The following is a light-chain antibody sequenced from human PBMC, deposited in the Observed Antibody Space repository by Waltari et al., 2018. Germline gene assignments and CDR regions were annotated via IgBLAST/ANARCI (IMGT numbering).Light chain of an antibody. CDR2: RNN. Sequence: QSVLTQPPSASGTPGQRVTISCSGSSSNIGSNYVYWYQQLPGTAPKLLIYRNNQRPSGGPDRFSGSKSGTSASLAISGLRSEDEADYYCAAWDDSLSGNVFGSGTKVTVL. V-gene: IGLV1-47*01. J-gene: IGLJ6*01. CDR1: SSNIGSNY. CDR3: AAWDDSLSGNV.